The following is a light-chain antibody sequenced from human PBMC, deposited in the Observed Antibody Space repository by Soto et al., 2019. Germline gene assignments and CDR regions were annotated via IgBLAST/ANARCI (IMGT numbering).Light chain of an antibody. CDR1: QSISTW. J-gene: IGKJ4*01. CDR3: QQTYGAPLT. CDR2: DAS. Sequence: DIQMTQSPSTLSASVGDRVTITCRASQSISTWLVWYQQKPGKAPKVLIYDASSLQSGVPSRFSGHGSGTDFTLTISSLKPEDFATYYCQQTYGAPLTFGGGTKVEI. V-gene: IGKV1-5*01.